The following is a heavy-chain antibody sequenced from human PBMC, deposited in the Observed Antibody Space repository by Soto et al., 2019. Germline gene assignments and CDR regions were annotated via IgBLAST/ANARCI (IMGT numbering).Heavy chain of an antibody. CDR3: AKDRPRLTQNFLDVY. CDR1: GYTFTDHG. V-gene: IGHV1-18*01. D-gene: IGHD3-22*01. J-gene: IGHJ4*02. CDR2: ISAYNDYT. Sequence: QIQLVQSGAEVKKPGASVKVSCKASGYTFTDHGISWVRQAPGQGFEWMGWISAYNDYTAYAQKFQGRVTMTTDKCTNTAYMELRSLTSDDTAGYYCAKDRPRLTQNFLDVYWGQGTRVTVSS.